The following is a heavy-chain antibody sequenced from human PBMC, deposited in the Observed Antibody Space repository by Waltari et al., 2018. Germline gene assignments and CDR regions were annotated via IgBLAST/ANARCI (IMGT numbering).Heavy chain of an antibody. D-gene: IGHD1-26*01. CDR1: GFTFSSYS. V-gene: IGHV3-48*01. Sequence: EVQPVESGGGLVQPGGSLRLSCAASGFTFSSYSMNWVRQAPGKGLEWVSYISSSSSTIYYADFVKGRSTSCRDNAKNSLYLLMNRRRAEDTAVYYCARAPIVGATKFSYYYYGMDVWGQGTTVTVSS. CDR3: ARAPIVGATKFSYYYYGMDV. CDR2: ISSSSSTI. J-gene: IGHJ6*02.